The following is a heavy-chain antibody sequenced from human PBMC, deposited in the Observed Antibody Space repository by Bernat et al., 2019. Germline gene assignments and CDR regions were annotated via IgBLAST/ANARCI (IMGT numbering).Heavy chain of an antibody. V-gene: IGHV3-9*01. CDR2: ISWNSGSI. CDR3: AKALYYDFWSGYPFDY. J-gene: IGHJ4*02. Sequence: EVQLVESGGGLVQPGRSLRLSCAASGFTFDDYAMHWVRQAPGKGLEWVSGISWNSGSIGYADSVKGRSTISRDNAKNSLYLQMNSLRAEDTALYYCAKALYYDFWSGYPFDYWGQGTLVTVSS. CDR1: GFTFDDYA. D-gene: IGHD3-3*01.